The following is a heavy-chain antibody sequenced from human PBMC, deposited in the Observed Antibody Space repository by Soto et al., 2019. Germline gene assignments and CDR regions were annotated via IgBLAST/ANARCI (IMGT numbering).Heavy chain of an antibody. J-gene: IGHJ5*02. CDR1: GGSISSYY. CDR2: IYYSGST. Sequence: SETLSLNCTVSGGSISSYYWSWIRKPPGKGLEWIGYIYYSGSTNYNPSLKSRVTISVDTSKNQFSLKLSSVTAADTAVYYCARGFYGSGSYCWFDPWGQGTLVTVS. V-gene: IGHV4-59*01. CDR3: ARGFYGSGSYCWFDP. D-gene: IGHD3-10*01.